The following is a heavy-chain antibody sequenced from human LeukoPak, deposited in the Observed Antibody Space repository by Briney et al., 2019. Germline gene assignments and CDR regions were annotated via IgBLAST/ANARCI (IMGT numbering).Heavy chain of an antibody. CDR2: IRQDGSEK. V-gene: IGHV3-7*03. J-gene: IGHJ3*02. CDR3: ANSRYRATAFDI. CDR1: GFTFSSYW. Sequence: GGSLRLSCAASGFTFSSYWMSWVRQAPGKGLEWVANIRQDGSEKYYVDFVKGRFTISRDNAKNSLYLQMNSLRAEDTAVYYCANSRYRATAFDIWGQGTMVTVSS. D-gene: IGHD3-16*02.